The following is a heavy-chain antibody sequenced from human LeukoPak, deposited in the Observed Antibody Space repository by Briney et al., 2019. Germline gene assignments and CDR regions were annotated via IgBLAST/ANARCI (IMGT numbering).Heavy chain of an antibody. V-gene: IGHV3-23*01. D-gene: IGHD3-3*01. J-gene: IGHJ4*02. CDR2: ISGSGGST. CDR1: GFTFSSYA. CDR3: ARERQNKDFWSGGDY. Sequence: GSLRLSCAASGFTFSSYAMSWVRQAPGKGLEWVSAISGSGGSTYYADSVKGRFTISRDNPKNSLYLQMNTLRPEDTAVYYCARERQNKDFWSGGDYWGQGTLVTVSS.